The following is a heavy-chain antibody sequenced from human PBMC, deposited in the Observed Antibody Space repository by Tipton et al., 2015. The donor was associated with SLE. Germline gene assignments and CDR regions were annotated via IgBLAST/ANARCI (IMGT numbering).Heavy chain of an antibody. CDR3: ARDPSVALRPFDY. Sequence: TLSLTCAVYGGSFSGYYWSWIRQPPGKGLEWIGEINHSGSTNYNPSLKSRVTISVDTSKKQFSLKLSSVTAADTAVYYCARDPSVALRPFDYWGQGTLVTVSS. V-gene: IGHV4-34*01. J-gene: IGHJ4*02. CDR1: GGSFSGYY. D-gene: IGHD6-6*01. CDR2: INHSGST.